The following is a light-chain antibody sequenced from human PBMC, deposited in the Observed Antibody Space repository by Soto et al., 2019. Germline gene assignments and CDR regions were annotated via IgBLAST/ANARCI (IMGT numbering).Light chain of an antibody. CDR1: QTIAHY. CDR3: QQSYNTPRT. Sequence: IQMTQAQSSLPASVADRDTITCRASQTIAHYLNWYQQRPGQAPNLLISAASTLQSGVPSRFSGSGSGTDFTLTITSLQPEDFATYYCQQSYNTPRTFGQGAKA. J-gene: IGKJ1*01. CDR2: AAS. V-gene: IGKV1-39*01.